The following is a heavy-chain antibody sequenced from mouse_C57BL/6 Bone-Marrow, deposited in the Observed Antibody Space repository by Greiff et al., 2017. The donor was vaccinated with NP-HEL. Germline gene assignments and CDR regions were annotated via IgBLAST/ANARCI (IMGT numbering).Heavy chain of an antibody. D-gene: IGHD1-1*01. CDR1: GYTFTSYW. CDR3: NYYGSISRFDY. V-gene: IGHV1-50*01. Sequence: VQLQQPGAELVKPGASVKLSCKASGYTFTSYWMQWVKQRPGQGLEWIGEIDPSDSYTNYNQKFKGKATLTVDTSSSTAYMQLSSLTSEDSAVYYCNYYGSISRFDYWGQGTTLTVSS. J-gene: IGHJ2*01. CDR2: IDPSDSYT.